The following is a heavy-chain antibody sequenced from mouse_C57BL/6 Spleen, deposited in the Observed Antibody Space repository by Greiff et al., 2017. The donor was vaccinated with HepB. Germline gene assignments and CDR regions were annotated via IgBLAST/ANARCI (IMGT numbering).Heavy chain of an antibody. CDR2: ILPGSGST. Sequence: QVQLQQSGAELMKPGASVKLSCKATGYTFTGYWIEWVKQRPGHGLEWIGEILPGSGSTNYNEKFKGKATFTADTSSNTAYMQLSSLTTEDSAIYYWARERADGYYLAWFAYWGQGTLVTVSA. CDR3: ARERADGYYLAWFAY. CDR1: GYTFTGYW. D-gene: IGHD2-3*01. V-gene: IGHV1-9*01. J-gene: IGHJ3*01.